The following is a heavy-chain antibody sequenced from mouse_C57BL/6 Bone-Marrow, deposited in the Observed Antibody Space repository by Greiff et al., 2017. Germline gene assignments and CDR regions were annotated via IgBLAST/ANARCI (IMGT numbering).Heavy chain of an antibody. D-gene: IGHD1-1*01. CDR1: GYAFSSSW. CDR3: ARGDYYGSSFFDY. V-gene: IGHV1-82*01. J-gene: IGHJ2*01. CDR2: IYPGDGDT. Sequence: VQLQQSGPELVKPGASVKISCKASGYAFSSSWMNWVKQRPGKGLEWIGRIYPGDGDTTYNGKFKGKATLTADKSSSTAYMQLSRLTSEDSAVYSSARGDYYGSSFFDYWGQGTTLTVSS.